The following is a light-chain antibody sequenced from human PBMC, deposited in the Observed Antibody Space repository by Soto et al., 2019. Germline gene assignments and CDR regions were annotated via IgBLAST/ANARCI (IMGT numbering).Light chain of an antibody. J-gene: IGKJ4*01. CDR2: GAS. Sequence: EIVMTQSPATRSVSPGEGATLSCRASQSVSSNLAWYQQKPGQAPRLLIHGASTRATGIPARFTGSGSGTEFSLTISSPQSEDFAVYLCQQYNNWPSLTFGGGTKVEIQ. CDR1: QSVSSN. V-gene: IGKV3-15*01. CDR3: QQYNNWPSLT.